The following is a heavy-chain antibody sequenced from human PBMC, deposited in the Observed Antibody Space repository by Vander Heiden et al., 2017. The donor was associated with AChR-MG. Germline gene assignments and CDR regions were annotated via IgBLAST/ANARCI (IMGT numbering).Heavy chain of an antibody. J-gene: IGHJ5*02. Sequence: QLQLQESGSGLVKPSQTLSLTCAVPGGSISSGGYSWSWIRQPPGKGLEWIGYIYHSGSTYYNPSLKSRVTISVDRSKNQFSLKLSSVTAADTAVYYCASSPGTTFLGWFDPWGQGTLVTVSS. D-gene: IGHD1-7*01. V-gene: IGHV4-30-2*01. CDR3: ASSPGTTFLGWFDP. CDR2: IYHSGST. CDR1: GGSISSGGYS.